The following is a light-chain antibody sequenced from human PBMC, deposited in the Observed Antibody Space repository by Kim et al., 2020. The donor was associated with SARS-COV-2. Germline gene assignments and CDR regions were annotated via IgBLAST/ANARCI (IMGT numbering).Light chain of an antibody. CDR3: QVGDSKV. V-gene: IGLV3-1*01. CDR1: KLGERY. CDR2: QDN. J-gene: IGLJ2*01. Sequence: SYELTQPPPVSVSPGQTARITCSGDKLGERYVCWYQQKPGQSPVLVICQDNKRPSGIPERFSGSNSGNTATLTISGTQAIDEADYWCQVGDSKVFGGGTQLTVL.